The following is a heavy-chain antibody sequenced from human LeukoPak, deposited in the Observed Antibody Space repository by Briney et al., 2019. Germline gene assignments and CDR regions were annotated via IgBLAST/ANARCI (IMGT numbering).Heavy chain of an antibody. CDR3: ARLLTSNAFDP. J-gene: IGHJ5*02. Sequence: PGGSLRLSCAASGFTVRSNYMSWVRQAPGKGLEWVSVIYSGGSTYYADSVKGRFTISRDNSKNTLYLQMNSLRAEDTAVYYCARLLTSNAFDPWGQGTLVTVSS. V-gene: IGHV3-53*01. CDR2: IYSGGST. D-gene: IGHD2-15*01. CDR1: GFTVRSNY.